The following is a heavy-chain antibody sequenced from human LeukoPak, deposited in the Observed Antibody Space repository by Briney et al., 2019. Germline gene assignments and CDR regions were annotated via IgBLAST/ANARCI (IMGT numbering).Heavy chain of an antibody. D-gene: IGHD6-13*01. CDR1: GFTFSSYA. V-gene: IGHV3-23*01. J-gene: IGHJ4*02. CDR3: ARVGIIVAAGTCDY. CDR2: ISGGGGST. Sequence: GGSLRLSCAASGFTFSSYAMSWVRQAPGKGLEWVSAISGGGGSTYYADSVKGRFTISRDNTKNSLYLQMNSLRAEDTAVYYCARVGIIVAAGTCDYWGQGTLVTVSS.